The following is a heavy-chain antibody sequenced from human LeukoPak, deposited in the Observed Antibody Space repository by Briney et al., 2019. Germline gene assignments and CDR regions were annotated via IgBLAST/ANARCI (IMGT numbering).Heavy chain of an antibody. Sequence: PQTLSLTSAMTGDSLSSNRAACNWIRQTPSRGLEWLGMTYYRPKWSSDYAMTVNGRITFNADTSKNQVSLQLTSVPPEDTAVYYCARGSGGLNFFDYWGQGTLVTVSS. CDR2: TYYRPKWSS. CDR3: ARGSGGLNFFDY. D-gene: IGHD6-25*01. CDR1: GDSLSSNRAA. J-gene: IGHJ4*02. V-gene: IGHV6-1*01.